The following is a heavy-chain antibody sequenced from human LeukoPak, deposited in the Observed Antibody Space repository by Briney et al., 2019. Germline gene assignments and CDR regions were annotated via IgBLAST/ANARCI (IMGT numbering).Heavy chain of an antibody. Sequence: TTSETLSLTCTVSGGSISTYHWNWIRQPPGKGLEWIGYIYYSGSTNYNPSLKSRVTISVDTSKNQFSLKLSSVTAADTAVYYCARERGRSYYFDYWGQGTLVTVSS. CDR1: GGSISTYH. J-gene: IGHJ4*02. CDR2: IYYSGST. CDR3: ARERGRSYYFDY. D-gene: IGHD2-15*01. V-gene: IGHV4-59*01.